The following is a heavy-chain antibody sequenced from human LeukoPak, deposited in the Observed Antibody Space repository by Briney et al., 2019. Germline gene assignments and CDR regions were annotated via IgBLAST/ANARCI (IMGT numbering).Heavy chain of an antibody. CDR2: ISAYNGNT. CDR1: GYTFTSYG. D-gene: IGHD6-13*01. J-gene: IGHJ6*02. Sequence: ASVKVSCKASGYTFTSYGISWVRQAPGQGLEWMGWISAYNGNTNYAQKLQGRVTMTTDTSTSTAYMELRSLRSDDTAVYYCATTQYSSSWYSSPRYYYYGMDVWGQGTTVTVSS. CDR3: ATTQYSSSWYSSPRYYYYGMDV. V-gene: IGHV1-18*01.